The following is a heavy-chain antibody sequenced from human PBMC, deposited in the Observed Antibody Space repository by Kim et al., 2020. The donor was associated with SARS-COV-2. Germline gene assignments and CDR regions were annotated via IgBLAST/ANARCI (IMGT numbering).Heavy chain of an antibody. V-gene: IGHV6-1*01. J-gene: IGHJ5*02. D-gene: IGHD6-13*01. CDR3: AREGKIGIAAAGNWFDP. CDR2: TYYRSKWYN. CDR1: GDRVSSNSAA. Sequence: SQTLSLTCAISGDRVSSNSAAWNWIRQSPSRGLEWLGRTYYRSKWYNDYAVSVKSRITINPDTSKNQFSLQLNSVTPEDTAVYYCAREGKIGIAAAGNWFDPWGQGTLVTVSS.